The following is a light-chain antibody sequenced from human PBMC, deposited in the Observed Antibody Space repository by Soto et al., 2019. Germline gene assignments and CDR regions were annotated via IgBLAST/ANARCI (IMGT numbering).Light chain of an antibody. Sequence: EIVLTQSPGTLSLSPGERATLSCRASQSVSSSYLAWYQQKPGQAPRLLIYGASSRATGIPDRFSGSGSGTDFTLTISRLEPEDFAVYYCQQYGSPPPTVGQGTKVEI. CDR3: QQYGSPPPT. CDR1: QSVSSSY. V-gene: IGKV3-20*01. J-gene: IGKJ1*01. CDR2: GAS.